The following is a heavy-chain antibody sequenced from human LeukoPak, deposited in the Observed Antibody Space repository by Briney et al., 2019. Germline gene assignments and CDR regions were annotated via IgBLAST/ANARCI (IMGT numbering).Heavy chain of an antibody. CDR2: IYYSGNT. Sequence: PSETLSLTCTVSGGSISSGGYYWSWIRQHSGKGLEWIGYIYYSGNTYYNPPLKSRATISVDTSKNQFSLKLSSVTAADTAVYYCAEAARPGEEVCYWGQGTLVTVSS. D-gene: IGHD6-6*01. CDR1: GGSISSGGYY. V-gene: IGHV4-31*03. J-gene: IGHJ4*02. CDR3: AEAARPGEEVCY.